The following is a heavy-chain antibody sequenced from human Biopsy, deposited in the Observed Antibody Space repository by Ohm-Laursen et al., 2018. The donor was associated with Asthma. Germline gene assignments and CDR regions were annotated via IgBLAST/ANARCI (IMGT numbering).Heavy chain of an antibody. CDR3: ARAYGGSFFSGSFDI. J-gene: IGHJ1*01. Sequence: GSLRLSCSASGFTFGNFWMSWGRQTPGKGLEWVATITGDGSQKFYVDSVTGRFTISRDNSKNTLSLQMNSLRAEDTAVYYCARAYGGSFFSGSFDIWGQGTLVTVSS. D-gene: IGHD4-23*01. CDR1: GFTFGNFW. V-gene: IGHV3-7*03. CDR2: ITGDGSQK.